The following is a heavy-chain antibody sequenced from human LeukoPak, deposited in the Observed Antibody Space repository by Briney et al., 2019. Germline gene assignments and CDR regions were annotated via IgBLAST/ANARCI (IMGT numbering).Heavy chain of an antibody. J-gene: IGHJ4*02. CDR2: IYYSGST. Sequence: SQTLSLTCTVSGGSISSGGYYWSWIRQHPGKGLEWIGYIYYSGSTYYNPSLKSRVTTSVDTSKNQFSLKLSSVTAADTAVYYCARDVDYGGNRYFDYWGQGTLVTVSS. CDR1: GGSISSGGYY. V-gene: IGHV4-31*03. D-gene: IGHD4-23*01. CDR3: ARDVDYGGNRYFDY.